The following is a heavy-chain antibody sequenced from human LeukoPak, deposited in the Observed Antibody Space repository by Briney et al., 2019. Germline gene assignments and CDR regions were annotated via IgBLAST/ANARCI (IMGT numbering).Heavy chain of an antibody. D-gene: IGHD3-16*01. CDR2: INPSTGGT. CDR1: GYTFTGDY. Sequence: ASVKVSCRASGYTFTGDYVHWVRQAPGQGLEWMGRINPSTGGTDFAQKFQGKVSMTTDTSISTAYMHLSRLGSDDTAVYYCATLGADKTDTPFDYWGQGTLVTVSS. CDR3: ATLGADKTDTPFDY. J-gene: IGHJ4*02. V-gene: IGHV1-2*06.